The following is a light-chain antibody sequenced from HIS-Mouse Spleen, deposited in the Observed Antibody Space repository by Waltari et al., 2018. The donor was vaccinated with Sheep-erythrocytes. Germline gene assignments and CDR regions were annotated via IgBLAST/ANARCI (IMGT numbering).Light chain of an antibody. Sequence: QSALTQPRSVSGSPGQSVTISCTGTSSDVGAYNYVSGYQQHPGKAPKLMIYDVSKRPSGVPDRFSGSKSGNTASLTISGLQAEDEADYYCCSYAGSYTWVFGGGTKLTVL. V-gene: IGLV2-11*01. CDR2: DVS. J-gene: IGLJ3*02. CDR1: SSDVGAYNY. CDR3: CSYAGSYTWV.